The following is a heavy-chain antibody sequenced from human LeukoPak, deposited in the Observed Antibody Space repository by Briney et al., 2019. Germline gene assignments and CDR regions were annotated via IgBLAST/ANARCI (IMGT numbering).Heavy chain of an antibody. Sequence: SETLSLTCTVSGGSISSSSYYWGWIRQPPGKGLEWIGSIYYSGSTYYNPSLKSRVTISVDTSKNQFSLKLSSVTAADTAVYYCARDTRAVVAATSEAGRGMFDYWGQGTLVTVSS. D-gene: IGHD2-15*01. CDR1: GGSISSSSYY. CDR2: IYYSGST. V-gene: IGHV4-39*07. CDR3: ARDTRAVVAATSEAGRGMFDY. J-gene: IGHJ4*02.